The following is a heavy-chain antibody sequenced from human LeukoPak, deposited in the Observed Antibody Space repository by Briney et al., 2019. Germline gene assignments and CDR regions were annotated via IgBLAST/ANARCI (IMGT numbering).Heavy chain of an antibody. CDR2: INPNSGGT. J-gene: IGHJ4*02. Sequence: ASVKVSCKASGYTLTDYYMHWVRQAPGQGLEWMGRINPNSGGTNYAQKFRGRVTMTRDTSISTAYMELSRLRSDDTAVYYCAREILGAHDYWGQGTLVTVSS. CDR1: GYTLTDYY. V-gene: IGHV1-2*06. D-gene: IGHD1-26*01. CDR3: AREILGAHDY.